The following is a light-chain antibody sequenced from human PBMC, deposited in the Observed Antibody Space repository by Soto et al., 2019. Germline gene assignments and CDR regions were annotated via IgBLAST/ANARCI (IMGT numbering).Light chain of an antibody. CDR1: QSVSSN. Sequence: EIVMTQSPATLFVSPGERATLSCRASQSVSSNLAWYQQKPGQAPRLLFYGASTRATGLPARFSGSGSGTDFTLTISSLQSEDFAVYYCPQSNNGPYTFGQGTKLEIK. V-gene: IGKV3-15*01. CDR2: GAS. CDR3: PQSNNGPYT. J-gene: IGKJ2*01.